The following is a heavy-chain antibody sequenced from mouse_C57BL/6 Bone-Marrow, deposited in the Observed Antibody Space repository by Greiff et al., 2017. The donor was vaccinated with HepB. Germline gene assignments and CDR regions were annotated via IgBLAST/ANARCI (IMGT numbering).Heavy chain of an antibody. CDR2: IDPNSGGT. D-gene: IGHD2-4*01. CDR1: GYTFTSYW. Sequence: QVQLQQPGAELVKPGASVKLSCKASGYTFTSYWMHWVKQRPGRGLEWIGRIDPNSGGTKYNEKFKSKATLTVDKPSSTAYMQLRSLTSEDSAVYYCARFLYDYDAGAWFAYWGQGTLVTVSA. V-gene: IGHV1-72*01. CDR3: ARFLYDYDAGAWFAY. J-gene: IGHJ3*01.